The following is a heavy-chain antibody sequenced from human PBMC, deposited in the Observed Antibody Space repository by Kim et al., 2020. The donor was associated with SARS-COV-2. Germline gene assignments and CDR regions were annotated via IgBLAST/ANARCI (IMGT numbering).Heavy chain of an antibody. CDR1: GGSISSYY. CDR3: ASVGLDYGSGSDDY. D-gene: IGHD3-10*01. J-gene: IGHJ4*02. V-gene: IGHV4-59*01. CDR2: IYYSGST. Sequence: SETLSLTCTVSGGSISSYYWSWIRQPPGKGLEWIGYIYYSGSTNYNPSLKSRVTISVDTSKNQFSLKLSSVTAADTAVYYCASVGLDYGSGSDDYWGQGT.